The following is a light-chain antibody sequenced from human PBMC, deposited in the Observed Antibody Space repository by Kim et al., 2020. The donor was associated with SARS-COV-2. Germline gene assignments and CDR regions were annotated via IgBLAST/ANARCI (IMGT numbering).Light chain of an antibody. J-gene: IGKJ4*01. CDR3: HQRNKWPLT. CDR1: QSVGAN. Sequence: PGGRAPLSCRASQSVGANLDWYQQKPGQTPSVLMYDVSTRATGVPARFSGSGSGTEFTLNISSLQSEDFAFYYCHQRNKWPLTFGGGTKVDIK. CDR2: DVS. V-gene: IGKV3-15*01.